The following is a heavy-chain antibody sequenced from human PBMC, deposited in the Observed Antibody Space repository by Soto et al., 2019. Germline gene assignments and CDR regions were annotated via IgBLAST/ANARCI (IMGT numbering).Heavy chain of an antibody. CDR1: GFTFSIYA. Sequence: GGSLGLGCASSGFTFSIYAMSWVRQAPGKGLEWVSAISGSGGSTYYADSVKGRFTISRDNSKNTLYLQMNSLRAEDTAVYYCAKAYSGYADFDYSGEGTLVTVSS. V-gene: IGHV3-23*01. CDR2: ISGSGGST. D-gene: IGHD5-12*01. CDR3: AKAYSGYADFDY. J-gene: IGHJ4*02.